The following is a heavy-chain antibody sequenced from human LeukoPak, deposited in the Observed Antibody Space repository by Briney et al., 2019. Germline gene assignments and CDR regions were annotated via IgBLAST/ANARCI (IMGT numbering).Heavy chain of an antibody. CDR1: GFTLSTNA. Sequence: TGGSLRLSCLTSGFTLSTNAMSWVRQAPGKGLEWISGISGSGASTYYADSVKGRFTISRDDSRNTLYLQMNSLRDEDTAVYYCAKSSYYDASGYYREYYFDYWGQGTLVTVSS. D-gene: IGHD3-22*01. CDR2: ISGSGAST. V-gene: IGHV3-23*01. J-gene: IGHJ4*02. CDR3: AKSSYYDASGYYREYYFDY.